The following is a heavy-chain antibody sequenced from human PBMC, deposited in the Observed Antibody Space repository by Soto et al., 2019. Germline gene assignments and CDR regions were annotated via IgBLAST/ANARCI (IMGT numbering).Heavy chain of an antibody. CDR1: GFTFSSYG. V-gene: IGHV3-30*03. Sequence: QVQLVESGGGVVQPGRSLRLSCAASGFTFSSYGMHWVRQAPGKWLEWVAVISYDGSNKYYADSVKSRFTISRENSKNSLYLLMNSRRPEDTTVYYCARERGPWGWDDIFTPHAPKYYYYAGVDVWGQGTTVTVSS. D-gene: IGHD3-9*01. CDR2: ISYDGSNK. CDR3: ARERGPWGWDDIFTPHAPKYYYYAGVDV. J-gene: IGHJ6*01.